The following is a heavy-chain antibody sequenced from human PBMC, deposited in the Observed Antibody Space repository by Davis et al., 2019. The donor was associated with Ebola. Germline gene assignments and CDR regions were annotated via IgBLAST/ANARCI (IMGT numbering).Heavy chain of an antibody. CDR2: IKQDGSEK. D-gene: IGHD5-24*01. V-gene: IGHV3-7*01. CDR3: ARDYVEMATEISYYYGMDV. CDR1: GFTFSSYA. J-gene: IGHJ6*02. Sequence: GGSLRLSCAASGFTFSSYAMSWVRQAPGKGLEWVANIKQDGSEKYYVDSVKGRFTISRDNAKNSLYLQMNSLRAEDTAVYYCARDYVEMATEISYYYGMDVWGQGTTVTVSS.